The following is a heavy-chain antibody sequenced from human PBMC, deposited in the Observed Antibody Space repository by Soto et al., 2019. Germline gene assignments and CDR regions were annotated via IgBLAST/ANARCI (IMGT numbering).Heavy chain of an antibody. CDR3: ARDHEYYDFWSGYYRGYYYYYMDV. Sequence: SETLSLTCAVYGGSFSGYYWSWIRQPPGKGLEWIGEINHSGSTNYNPSLKSRVTISVDTSKNQFSLKLSSVTAADTAVYYCARDHEYYDFWSGYYRGYYYYYMDVWGKGTTVTVSS. CDR1: GGSFSGYY. CDR2: INHSGST. D-gene: IGHD3-3*01. V-gene: IGHV4-34*01. J-gene: IGHJ6*03.